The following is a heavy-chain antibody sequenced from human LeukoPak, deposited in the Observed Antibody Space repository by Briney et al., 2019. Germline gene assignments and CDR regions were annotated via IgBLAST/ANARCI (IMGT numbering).Heavy chain of an antibody. J-gene: IGHJ2*01. Sequence: SETLSLTCTVSGGSISSYYWGWIRQPPGKGLEWIGSIYYSGSTYYNPSLKSRVTISVDTSKNQFSLKLSSVTAADTAVYYCARLPNWGRSRYFDLWGRGTLVTVSS. CDR2: IYYSGST. V-gene: IGHV4-39*01. CDR3: ARLPNWGRSRYFDL. CDR1: GGSISSYY. D-gene: IGHD7-27*01.